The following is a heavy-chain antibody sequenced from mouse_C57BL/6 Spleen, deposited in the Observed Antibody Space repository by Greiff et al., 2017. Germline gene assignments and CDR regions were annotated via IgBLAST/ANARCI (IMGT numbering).Heavy chain of an antibody. D-gene: IGHD1-1*01. J-gene: IGHJ3*01. V-gene: IGHV14-2*01. CDR1: GFNIQDYY. Sequence: VQLQQSGAELVKPGASVKLSCTASGFNIQDYYMHWVKQRTEQGLAWIGRIDPEDGETKSAPKFQGKATITADTSSNTAYLQLSRLTSEDTAVYYCARSGSSGSSYWFAYWGQGTLGTVSA. CDR3: ARSGSSGSSYWFAY. CDR2: IDPEDGET.